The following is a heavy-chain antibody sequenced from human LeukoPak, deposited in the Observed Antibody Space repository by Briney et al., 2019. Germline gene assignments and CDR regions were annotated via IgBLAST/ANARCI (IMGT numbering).Heavy chain of an antibody. CDR1: GGSISSYY. D-gene: IGHD5-18*01. J-gene: IGHJ4*02. V-gene: IGHV4-59*08. CDR2: IFHTGTT. CDR3: ARLSQLWFHDY. Sequence: SETLSLTCTVSGGSISSYYWSWIRQSPGKGLEWIGYIFHTGTTNYNPPLKSRVTISVDTSKSQFSLKVGSVTAADTAVYYCARLSQLWFHDYWGQGTLVTVSS.